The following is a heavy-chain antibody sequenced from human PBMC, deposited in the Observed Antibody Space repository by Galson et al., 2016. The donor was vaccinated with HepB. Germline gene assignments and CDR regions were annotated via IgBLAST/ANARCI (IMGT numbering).Heavy chain of an antibody. D-gene: IGHD4-17*01. CDR1: GSSLSTDEVG. CDR2: IYWGDDK. V-gene: IGHV2-5*02. Sequence: PALVKPTQALTLTCTFSGSSLSTDEVGVGWIRQPPGKALEWLALIYWGDDKRWGDDKRYSPSLKTRLTITKDTSKNQVVLRMTNMDPVDTATYYCAHFTTYGDYFPFDYWGQGTLVTVSS. J-gene: IGHJ4*02. CDR3: AHFTTYGDYFPFDY.